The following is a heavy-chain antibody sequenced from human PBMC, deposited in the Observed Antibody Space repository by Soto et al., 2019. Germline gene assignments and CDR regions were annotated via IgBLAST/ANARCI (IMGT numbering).Heavy chain of an antibody. D-gene: IGHD3-10*01. CDR1: GFTFSSYD. V-gene: IGHV3-13*01. Sequence: EVQLVESGGGLVQPGGSLRLSCAASGFTFSSYDMHWVRQATGIGLEWVSAIGTAGDTYYPGSVKGRFTISRENAKNSLYLQMNSLRAGDTAVYYCARGRITMVRGVDDPYYYGMDVWGQGTTVTVSS. CDR3: ARGRITMVRGVDDPYYYGMDV. J-gene: IGHJ6*02. CDR2: IGTAGDT.